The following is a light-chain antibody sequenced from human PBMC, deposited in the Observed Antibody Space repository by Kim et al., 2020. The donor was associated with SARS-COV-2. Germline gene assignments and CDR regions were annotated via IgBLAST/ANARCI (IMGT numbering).Light chain of an antibody. J-gene: IGKJ2*01. CDR1: QSVSSSY. CDR2: GAS. Sequence: PGERDTPSCRASQSVSSSYLAGYQQKPGQAPRLLIYGASSRATGIPDRFSGSGSGTDFTLTISRLEPEDFAVYYCQQYGSSPMYTFGQGTKLEI. V-gene: IGKV3-20*01. CDR3: QQYGSSPMYT.